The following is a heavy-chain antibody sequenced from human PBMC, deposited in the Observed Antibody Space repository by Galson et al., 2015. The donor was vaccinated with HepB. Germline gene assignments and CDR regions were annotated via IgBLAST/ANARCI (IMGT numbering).Heavy chain of an antibody. CDR2: VDAIGTTT. V-gene: IGHV3-23*05. Sequence: SLRLSCAASGIAFRDYGMSRVRQSPERGLEWVSTVDAIGTTTHYADSVRGRFTISRDNSRHTVSLQMNSLRVEDTAIYYCAKDCCGDSFFDYWGHGTLVIVS. CDR3: AKDCCGDSFFDY. CDR1: GIAFRDYG. J-gene: IGHJ4*01. D-gene: IGHD4-23*01.